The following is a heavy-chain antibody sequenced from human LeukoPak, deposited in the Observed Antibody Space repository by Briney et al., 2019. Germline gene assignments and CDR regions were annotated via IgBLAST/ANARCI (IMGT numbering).Heavy chain of an antibody. CDR1: GYTFTGYY. J-gene: IGHJ4*02. CDR3: ARESYRITMVRGVIGY. V-gene: IGHV1-2*06. CDR2: INPNSGGT. Sequence: ASVKVSCKASGYTFTGYYMHWVRQAPGQGLEWMGRINPNSGGTNYAQKFQGRVTMTRDTSISTAYMELSRLRSDDTAVYYCARESYRITMVRGVIGYWGQGTLVTVSS. D-gene: IGHD3-10*01.